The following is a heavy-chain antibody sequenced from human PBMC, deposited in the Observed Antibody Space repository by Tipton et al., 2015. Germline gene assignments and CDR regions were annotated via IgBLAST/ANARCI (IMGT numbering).Heavy chain of an antibody. CDR3: ARARGRHGGLFDS. Sequence: TLSLTCTVSGAFINSYYWSWNRQPPGKGLEWVGYIHYSGSINYNPSLKSRVTISIDTSRTQFSLKLSSVTAADTAVYYCARARGRHGGLFDSWGQGILVTVSS. CDR2: IHYSGSI. V-gene: IGHV4-59*01. CDR1: GAFINSYY. J-gene: IGHJ4*02. D-gene: IGHD4-23*01.